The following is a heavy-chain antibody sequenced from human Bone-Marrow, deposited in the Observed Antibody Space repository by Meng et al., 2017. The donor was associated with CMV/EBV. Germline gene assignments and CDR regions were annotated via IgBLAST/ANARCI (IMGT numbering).Heavy chain of an antibody. CDR3: ARVSHPSYCSSTSCEPFYYYYYGMDV. Sequence: GGSLRLSCAASGFTFSDYYMSWIRQAPGKGLEWVSYISSSGSTIYYADSVKGRFTISRDNAKNSLYLQMNSLRAEDTAVYYCARVSHPSYCSSTSCEPFYYYYYGMDVWGQRNTVNV. CDR1: GFTFSDYY. V-gene: IGHV3-11*04. CDR2: ISSSGSTI. D-gene: IGHD2-2*01. J-gene: IGHJ6*02.